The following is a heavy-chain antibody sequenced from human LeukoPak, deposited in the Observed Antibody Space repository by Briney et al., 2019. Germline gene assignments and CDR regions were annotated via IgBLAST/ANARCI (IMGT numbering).Heavy chain of an antibody. Sequence: SQTLSLTCAISGDSVSSNSATWNWIRQSLSRGLEWLGRTYYRSKWFSDYAVSVKSRTTFNPDTSKNQLSLQLNSVTPEDTAVYCCARGSGSYYAFDIWGQGTMVTVSS. D-gene: IGHD1-26*01. CDR2: TYYRSKWFS. V-gene: IGHV6-1*01. CDR1: GDSVSSNSAT. CDR3: ARGSGSYYAFDI. J-gene: IGHJ3*02.